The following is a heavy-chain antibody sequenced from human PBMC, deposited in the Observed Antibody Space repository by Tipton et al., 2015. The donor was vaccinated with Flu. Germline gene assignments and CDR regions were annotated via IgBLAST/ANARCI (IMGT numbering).Heavy chain of an antibody. CDR3: AKDGWDTSGWYPFDY. D-gene: IGHD6-19*01. CDR2: IRHDESDK. Sequence: SGFAFSGYGMHWVRQAPGKGLEWVAFIRHDESDKYYADSVKGRFTISRDNSKNALYLLINSLRAEDTAVYYCAKDGWDTSGWYPFDYWGQGTLVTVSS. CDR1: GFAFSGYG. J-gene: IGHJ4*02. V-gene: IGHV3-30*02.